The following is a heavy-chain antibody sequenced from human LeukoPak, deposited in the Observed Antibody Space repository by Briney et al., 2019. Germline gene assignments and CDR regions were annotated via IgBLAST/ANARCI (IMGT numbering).Heavy chain of an antibody. Sequence: GASVKVSCKASGYTFSIYAIHWVRQAPGQRLEWMGWINAGNGNTKYSQKFQGRVTITRDTSASTAYMELSSLRSEDTAVYYCARDPAYYDYVWGSYRYDYWGQGTLVTVSS. D-gene: IGHD3-16*02. CDR1: GYTFSIYA. CDR2: INAGNGNT. CDR3: ARDPAYYDYVWGSYRYDY. V-gene: IGHV1-3*01. J-gene: IGHJ4*02.